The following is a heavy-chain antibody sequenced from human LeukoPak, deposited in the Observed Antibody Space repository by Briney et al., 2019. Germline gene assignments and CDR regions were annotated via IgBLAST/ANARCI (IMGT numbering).Heavy chain of an antibody. CDR1: GGSISTYY. CDR2: FYYTGST. CDR3: ARGGNALDY. Sequence: SETLSLTCTVSGGSISTYYWSWIRQPPGKGLDWIGSFYYTGSTNYNPSLRSRVTISLDTSKHQISLRLSSVTAADTAVYYCARGGNALDYWGQGTLVTVSS. D-gene: IGHD4-23*01. V-gene: IGHV4-59*01. J-gene: IGHJ4*02.